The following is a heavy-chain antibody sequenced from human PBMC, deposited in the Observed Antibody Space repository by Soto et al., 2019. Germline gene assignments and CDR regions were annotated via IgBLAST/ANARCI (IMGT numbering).Heavy chain of an antibody. CDR3: ATVTTVPYYFDY. CDR1: GYTLTELY. V-gene: IGHV1-24*01. D-gene: IGHD4-17*01. J-gene: IGHJ4*02. CDR2: FDPEDGET. Sequence: ASVKVSCKVSGYTLTELYMHWVRQAPGKGLEWMGGFDPEDGETIYAQKFQGRVTMTEDTSTDTAYMELSSLRSEDTAVYYCATVTTVPYYFDYWGQGTLVTVTP.